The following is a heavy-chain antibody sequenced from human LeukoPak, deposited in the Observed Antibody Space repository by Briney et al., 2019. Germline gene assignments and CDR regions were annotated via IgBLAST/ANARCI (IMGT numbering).Heavy chain of an antibody. V-gene: IGHV3-23*01. Sequence: GGSLRLSCAASGFTFSSYAMSWVRQAPGKGLEWVSSISGSGGSTYYADSVKGRFTISRDNSKNTVYLQMNSQRAEDTALYYCAKVMVTGWGRGIQIFDYWGQGTLVTVSS. J-gene: IGHJ4*02. CDR2: ISGSGGST. D-gene: IGHD2-21*02. CDR3: AKVMVTGWGRGIQIFDY. CDR1: GFTFSSYA.